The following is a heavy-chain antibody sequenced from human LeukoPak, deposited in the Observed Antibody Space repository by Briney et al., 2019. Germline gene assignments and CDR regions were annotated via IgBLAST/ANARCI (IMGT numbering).Heavy chain of an antibody. CDR2: ISWNSGRI. Sequence: SLRLSCAASGFTFDDYDMHWVRQAPGKGLEWVSGISWNSGRIGYADSVKGRFTISRDNAKNSLYLQVNSLRAEDTALYYCAKGGGSLVRGVIIPLVYMDVWGKGTTVTISS. J-gene: IGHJ6*03. V-gene: IGHV3-9*01. CDR3: AKGGGSLVRGVIIPLVYMDV. CDR1: GFTFDDYD. D-gene: IGHD3-10*01.